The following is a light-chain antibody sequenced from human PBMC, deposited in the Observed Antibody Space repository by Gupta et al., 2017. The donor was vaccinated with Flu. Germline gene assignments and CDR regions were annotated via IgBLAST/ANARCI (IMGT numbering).Light chain of an antibody. J-gene: IGLJ2*01. CDR3: QAWVSGTAV. CDR1: NLGRKY. CDR2: EDN. V-gene: IGLV3-1*01. Sequence: SLALTQPPSVSVSPGQTARITCSGDNLGRKYVWWYQQRPGQSPLLLIYEDNKRPSGIPERFSGFNSGNIATLTITESQAMDEADYYCQAWVSGTAVFGGGTRLTVL.